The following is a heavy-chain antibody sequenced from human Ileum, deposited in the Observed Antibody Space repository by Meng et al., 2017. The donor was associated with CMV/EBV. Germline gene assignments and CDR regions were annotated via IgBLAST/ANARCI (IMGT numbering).Heavy chain of an antibody. CDR1: GYTFTGYY. J-gene: IGHJ6*02. V-gene: IGHV1-2*02. D-gene: IGHD2-2*02. CDR2: INPNSGGT. Sequence: ASVKVSCKASGYTFTGYYMHWVRQAPGQGLEWMGWINPNSGGTNYAQKFQGRVTMTRDTSISTAYMELSRLRSDDTAVYYCARDEWIQLLYYEGGGGYYYYYGMDVWGQGTTVTVSS. CDR3: ARDEWIQLLYYEGGGGYYYYYGMDV.